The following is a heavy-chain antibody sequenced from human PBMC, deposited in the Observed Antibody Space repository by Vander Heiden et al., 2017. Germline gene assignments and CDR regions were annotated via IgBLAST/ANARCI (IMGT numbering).Heavy chain of an antibody. CDR2: RNPKSGNT. CDR1: GYSFTSYD. D-gene: IGHD2-2*01. CDR3: ARGIRYASGRPQNYDYFHGMDA. Sequence: QVQLVQSGAEVKKPGASVKVSCKASGYSFTSYDINWVRQATGQGLEWMGWRNPKSGNTGYAQKFQGRVTMTGNTSTTTAYMQLSSLRSDDTAVYYCARGIRYASGRPQNYDYFHGMDAWGQGTTVTVSS. V-gene: IGHV1-8*01. J-gene: IGHJ6*02.